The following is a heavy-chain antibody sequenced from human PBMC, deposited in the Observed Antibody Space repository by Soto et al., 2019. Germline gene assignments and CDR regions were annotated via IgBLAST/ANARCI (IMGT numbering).Heavy chain of an antibody. J-gene: IGHJ6*02. CDR2: INPNSGGT. CDR1: GYTLTGYY. Sequence: ASVKVSCKASGYTLTGYYMHWVRQAPGQGLEWMGWINPNSGGTNYAQKFQGWVTMTRDTSISTAYMELSRLRSDDTAVYYCARTKAVAAHSYYGMDVWGQGTTVTVSS. CDR3: ARTKAVAAHSYYGMDV. D-gene: IGHD6-19*01. V-gene: IGHV1-2*04.